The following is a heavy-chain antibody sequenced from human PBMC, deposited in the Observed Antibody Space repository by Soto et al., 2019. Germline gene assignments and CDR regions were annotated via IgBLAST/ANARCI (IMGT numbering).Heavy chain of an antibody. CDR2: IIPISGTA. V-gene: IGHV1-69*01. CDR1: GGTFSNYA. J-gene: IGHJ6*02. Sequence: QVQLQQSGAAVKKPGSSVQVSCKASGGTFSNYAISWVRQAPGQGLEWMGGIIPISGTANYAQKFQGRVTITAGESMNSAYMYLSSRRSEATASYYCAITQSSRSSLEIYYYFYYGRDVGGQATTVTVSS. D-gene: IGHD2-2*01. CDR3: AITQSSRSSLEIYYYFYYGRDV.